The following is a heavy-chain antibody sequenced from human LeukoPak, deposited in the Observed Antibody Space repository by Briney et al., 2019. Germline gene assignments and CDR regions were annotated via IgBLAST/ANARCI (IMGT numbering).Heavy chain of an antibody. V-gene: IGHV3-7*01. Sequence: PGGSLRLSCAPSGFLFTDSWMSWVRQAPGKGLEWVANIRHDGSQTYYLDSVKGRFTISRDNAKNEVYLEMNNLRGADTDVYYCATEANLLQFWGQGTLVTVSS. CDR2: IRHDGSQT. CDR1: GFLFTDSW. CDR3: ATEANLLQF. J-gene: IGHJ4*02.